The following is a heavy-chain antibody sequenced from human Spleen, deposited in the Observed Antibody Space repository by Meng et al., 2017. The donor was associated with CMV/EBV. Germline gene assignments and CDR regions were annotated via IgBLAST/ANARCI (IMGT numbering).Heavy chain of an antibody. CDR2: INPNSGGT. V-gene: IGHV1-2*02. CDR1: GYTFTGYY. CDR3: AGSSSHCSRTTCYRLIG. D-gene: IGHD2-2*01. J-gene: IGHJ4*02. Sequence: ASVKVSCKASGYTFTGYYMHWVRQAPGQGLEWMGWINPNSGGTNYAQKFQGRVTMTRDTSISTAYMELSRVRSDDTAVYYCAGSSSHCSRTTCYRLIGWGQGTLVTVSS.